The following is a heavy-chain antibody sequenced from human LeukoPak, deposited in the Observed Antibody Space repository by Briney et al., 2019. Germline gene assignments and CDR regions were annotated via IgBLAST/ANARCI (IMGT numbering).Heavy chain of an antibody. CDR1: GGSISSSSYY. Sequence: PSETLSLTCTVSGGSISSSSYYWGWIRQPPGKGLEWMGSVHYSGSAYYIPSLKSRLTISVDTSKNQFSLKLSSVTAADTAVYFCARARNYYDSSDYYYEGDAFDIWGQGTMVTVSS. CDR2: VHYSGSA. V-gene: IGHV4-39*07. CDR3: ARARNYYDSSDYYYEGDAFDI. D-gene: IGHD3-22*01. J-gene: IGHJ3*02.